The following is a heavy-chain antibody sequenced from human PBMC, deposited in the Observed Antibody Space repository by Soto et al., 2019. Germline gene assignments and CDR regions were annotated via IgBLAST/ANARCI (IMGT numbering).Heavy chain of an antibody. CDR1: GYTFNISG. CDR2: ISAYNGNT. J-gene: IGHJ6*02. V-gene: IGHV1-18*01. D-gene: IGHD2-2*01. CDR3: ARDYIVLVPAATYYYYGMDV. Sequence: TPAKIARESCGYTFNISGVSGVRKEPGQGLEWMGWISAYNGNTNYAQKLQGRVTMTTDTSTSTAYMELRSLRSDDTAVYYCARDYIVLVPAATYYYYGMDVWGQGTTVTVSS.